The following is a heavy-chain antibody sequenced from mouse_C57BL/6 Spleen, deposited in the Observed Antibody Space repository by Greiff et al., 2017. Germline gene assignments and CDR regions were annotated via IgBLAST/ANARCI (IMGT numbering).Heavy chain of an antibody. CDR1: GYTFTSYW. CDR2: IDPENGDT. J-gene: IGHJ3*01. D-gene: IGHD2-14*01. Sequence: VQLQQPGTELVKPGASVKLSCKASGYTFTSYWMHWVKQRPGQGLEWIGWIDPENGDTEYASTFQGQATITAATSSNTAYLQLNSLTSEDTAVYYYTSKERQFAYWGQGTLVTVSA. CDR3: TSKERQFAY. V-gene: IGHV14-4*01.